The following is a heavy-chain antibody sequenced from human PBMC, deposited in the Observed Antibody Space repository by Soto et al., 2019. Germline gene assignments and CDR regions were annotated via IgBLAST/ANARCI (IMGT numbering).Heavy chain of an antibody. V-gene: IGHV1-69*01. Sequence: QVQLVQSGAEVKKPGSSVKVSCKASGGTFSSYAISWVRQAPGQGLEWMGGIIPIFGTANYAQKFQGRVKITADESTSTAYMELSSLRSEDTAVYYCARDEGSYYSGVDYGMDVWGQGTTVTVSS. CDR3: ARDEGSYYSGVDYGMDV. D-gene: IGHD1-26*01. CDR1: GGTFSSYA. CDR2: IIPIFGTA. J-gene: IGHJ6*02.